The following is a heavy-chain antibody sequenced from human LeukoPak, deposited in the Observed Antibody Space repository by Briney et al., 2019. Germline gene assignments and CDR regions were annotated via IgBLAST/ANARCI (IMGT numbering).Heavy chain of an antibody. J-gene: IGHJ6*03. CDR3: ARGQQQLVDYYYYMDV. V-gene: IGHV4-59*11. CDR2: IDYSGST. Sequence: SETLSLTCTVSGGSISSHYWSWTRQPPGKGLEWIGYIDYSGSTNYNPSLKSRVTISVDTSKNQFSLKLSSVTAADTAVYYCARGQQQLVDYYYYMDVWGKGTTVTVSS. D-gene: IGHD6-13*01. CDR1: GGSISSHY.